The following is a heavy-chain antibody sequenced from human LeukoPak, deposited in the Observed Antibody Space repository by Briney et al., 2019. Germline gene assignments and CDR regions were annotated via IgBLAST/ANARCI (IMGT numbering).Heavy chain of an antibody. CDR1: GGSFSGYY. CDR3: AGSWRTTVTTSPFDY. Sequence: PSETLSLTCAVYGGSFSGYYWSWIRQPPGKGLEWIGEINHSGSTNYNPSLKSRVTISVDTSKNQFSLKLSSVTAADTAVYYCAGSWRTTVTTSPFDYWGQGTLVNVSS. V-gene: IGHV4-34*01. CDR2: INHSGST. J-gene: IGHJ4*02. D-gene: IGHD4-17*01.